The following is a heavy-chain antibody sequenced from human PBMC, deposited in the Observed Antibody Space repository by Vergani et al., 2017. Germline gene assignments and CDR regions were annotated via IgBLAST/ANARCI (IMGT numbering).Heavy chain of an antibody. CDR2: ISGSGSSL. CDR1: GFTFSDHY. D-gene: IGHD1-14*01. CDR3: ARDLRLLYNRFDP. Sequence: QVRLVESGGGLVKPGGSLRLSCAASGFTFSDHYMSWIRQTPGKGLEWVSYISGSGSSLNYVDSVKGRFTISRDNAQSSLFLQMNNLRAEDAAVYYCARDLRLLYNRFDPWGQGTLVTVSS. V-gene: IGHV3-11*01. J-gene: IGHJ5*02.